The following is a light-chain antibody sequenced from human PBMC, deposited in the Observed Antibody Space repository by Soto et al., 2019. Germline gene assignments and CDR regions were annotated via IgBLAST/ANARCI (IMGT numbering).Light chain of an antibody. CDR3: QQRYNWPPCT. CDR2: GAS. J-gene: IGKJ2*02. V-gene: IGKV3D-20*02. Sequence: IVLTQSPGTLSLSPGERATLSCRASQSVSSSYLAWYQQKPGQAPRLLIFGASSRATGIPDRFSGSGSGTDFTLTISRLEPEDFAVYYCQQRYNWPPCTFGQGTKLEIK. CDR1: QSVSSSY.